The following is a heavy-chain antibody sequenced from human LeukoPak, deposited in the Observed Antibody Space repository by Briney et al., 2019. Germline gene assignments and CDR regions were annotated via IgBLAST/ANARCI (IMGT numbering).Heavy chain of an antibody. CDR3: TTSGMYGGIDFDY. Sequence: GGSLRLSCAASGFTFSNAWMSWVRQAPGKGLGWVGRIKSKTDGGTTDYAAPVKGRFTISRDDSKNTLYPQLNSLKTEDTAVYYCTTSGMYGGIDFDYWGQGTLVTVSS. D-gene: IGHD4-23*01. CDR1: GFTFSNAW. CDR2: IKSKTDGGTT. J-gene: IGHJ4*02. V-gene: IGHV3-15*01.